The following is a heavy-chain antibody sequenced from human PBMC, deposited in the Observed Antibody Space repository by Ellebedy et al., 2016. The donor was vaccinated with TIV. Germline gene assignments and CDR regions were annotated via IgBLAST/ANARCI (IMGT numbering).Heavy chain of an antibody. CDR3: VKEGGNGDHPTTFDC. CDR1: GFTFGRYA. D-gene: IGHD4-17*01. CDR2: ISGSGGNT. Sequence: GESLKISCAASGFTFGRYAMSWVRQAPGKGLEWVSAISGSGGNTYYADSVKGRFTISRDNSKNTLYLQMNSLRAEDTALYYCVKEGGNGDHPTTFDCWGHGTLVTVSS. V-gene: IGHV3-23*01. J-gene: IGHJ4*01.